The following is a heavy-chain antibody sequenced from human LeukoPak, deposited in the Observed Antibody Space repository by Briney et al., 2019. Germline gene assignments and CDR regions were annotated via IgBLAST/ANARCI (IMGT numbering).Heavy chain of an antibody. CDR1: GGSISSYY. V-gene: IGHV4-59*01. CDR3: ARVGPPYYYDSSGYPSAHFDY. CDR2: IYHSGST. J-gene: IGHJ4*02. D-gene: IGHD3-22*01. Sequence: SETLSLTCTVSGGSISSYYWSWIRQPPGKGLEWIGYIYHSGSTNYNPSLKSRVTTSVDTSKNQFSLKLSSVTAADTAVYYCARVGPPYYYDSSGYPSAHFDYWGQGTLVTVSS.